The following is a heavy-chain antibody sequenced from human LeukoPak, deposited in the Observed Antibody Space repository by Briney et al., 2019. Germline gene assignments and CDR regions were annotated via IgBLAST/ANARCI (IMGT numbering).Heavy chain of an antibody. D-gene: IGHD3-3*01. CDR2: ISYDGSNK. V-gene: IGHV3-30*04. CDR3: ARGRRFLEWLGWFDP. Sequence: GGSLRLSCAASGSTFSSYAMHWVRQAPGKGLEWVAVISYDGSNKYYADSVKGRFTISRDNSKNTLYLQMNSLRAEDTAVYYCARGRRFLEWLGWFDPWGQGTLVTVSS. CDR1: GSTFSSYA. J-gene: IGHJ5*02.